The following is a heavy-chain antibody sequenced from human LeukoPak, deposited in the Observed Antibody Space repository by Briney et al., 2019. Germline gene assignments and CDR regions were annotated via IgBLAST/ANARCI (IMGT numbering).Heavy chain of an antibody. CDR1: GFTFSSYA. CDR3: AKDGGSYYFDY. D-gene: IGHD1-26*01. Sequence: PGGSLRLSCAASGFTFSSYAMHWVRQAPGKGLEWVSGISWNSGSIGYADSVKGRFTISRDNAKNSLYLQMNSLRAEDTALYYCAKDGGSYYFDYWGQGTLVTVSS. CDR2: ISWNSGSI. V-gene: IGHV3-9*01. J-gene: IGHJ4*02.